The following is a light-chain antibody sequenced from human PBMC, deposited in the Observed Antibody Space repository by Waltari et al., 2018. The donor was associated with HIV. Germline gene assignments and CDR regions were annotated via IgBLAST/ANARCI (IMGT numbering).Light chain of an antibody. CDR1: SNNGQDYKL. V-gene: IGLV2-14*01. CDR3: ASYISSSSPE. J-gene: IGLJ3*02. Sequence: QSALTQPAPVSGSPGQSITTPCPGTSNNGQDYKLAPWHQHHPGKAPKVIIYEDSHRPSGVSNRFSGSKSGNTASLTISGLQPEDEADYFCASYISSSSPEFGGGTKVTVL. CDR2: EDS.